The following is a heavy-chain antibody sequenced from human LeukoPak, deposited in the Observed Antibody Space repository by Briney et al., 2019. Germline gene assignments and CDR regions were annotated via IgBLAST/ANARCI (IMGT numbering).Heavy chain of an antibody. Sequence: SVTVSFKASGGTFSRYAISWVRQAPGQGLEWMGGIIPIFGTANYAQKFQGRVTITTDESTSTAYMELSSLRSEDTAVYYCARSGYSYEPHYYYYYMDVWGKGTTVTVSS. D-gene: IGHD5-18*01. V-gene: IGHV1-69*05. J-gene: IGHJ6*03. CDR2: IIPIFGTA. CDR1: GGTFSRYA. CDR3: ARSGYSYEPHYYYYYMDV.